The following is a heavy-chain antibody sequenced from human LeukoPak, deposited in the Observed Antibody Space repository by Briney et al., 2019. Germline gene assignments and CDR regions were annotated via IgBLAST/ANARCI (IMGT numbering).Heavy chain of an antibody. V-gene: IGHV4-39*01. CDR3: RAYYYYYMDV. CDR2: IYYSGST. Sequence: TPSETLSLTCTVSGGSISSSSYYWGWIRQPPGKGLEWIGSIYYSGSTYYNPSLKSRVTISVDTSKNQFSLKLSSVTAADTAVYYCRAYYYYYMDVWGKGTTVTISS. CDR1: GGSISSSSYY. J-gene: IGHJ6*03.